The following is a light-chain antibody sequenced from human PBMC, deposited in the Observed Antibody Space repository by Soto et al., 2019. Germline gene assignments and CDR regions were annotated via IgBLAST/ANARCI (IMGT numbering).Light chain of an antibody. V-gene: IGKV3-15*01. CDR3: QQYNNSPFT. J-gene: IGKJ4*01. Sequence: EIVMTQSPATRSVSPGERAALSCRASQSVSSNLAWYQQKPGQAPRLLIYGASTRATGIPAKFSGSGSGIEFTLTISSLQSEDFAVYYCQQYNNSPFTFGGGTKV. CDR1: QSVSSN. CDR2: GAS.